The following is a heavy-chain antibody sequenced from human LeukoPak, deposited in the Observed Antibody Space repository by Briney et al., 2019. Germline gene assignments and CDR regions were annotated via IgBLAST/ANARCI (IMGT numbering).Heavy chain of an antibody. J-gene: IGHJ3*02. CDR1: VGSISSHL. Sequence: SETLSLTCTVSVGSISSHLWTWIRQPLGEGLECIGYIYSGSGTTNYNPSLKSRVTISVDTSKNQFSLKLSSVTAADTAVYYCARDSSDAFDIWGQGTMVTVSS. CDR3: ARDSSDAFDI. CDR2: IYSGSGTT. V-gene: IGHV4-59*11.